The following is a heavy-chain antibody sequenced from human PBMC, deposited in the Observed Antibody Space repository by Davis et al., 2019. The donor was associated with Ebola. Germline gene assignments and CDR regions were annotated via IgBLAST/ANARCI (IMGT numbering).Heavy chain of an antibody. Sequence: PGGSLRLSCAASGFTFSSYGMHWVRQAPGKGLEWVAVIWYDGSNKYYADSVKGRFTISRDNSKNTLYLQMNSLRAEDTAVYYCARDRVRRISAAGTPYWGQGTLVTVSS. J-gene: IGHJ4*02. D-gene: IGHD6-13*01. CDR2: IWYDGSNK. V-gene: IGHV3-33*01. CDR3: ARDRVRRISAAGTPY. CDR1: GFTFSSYG.